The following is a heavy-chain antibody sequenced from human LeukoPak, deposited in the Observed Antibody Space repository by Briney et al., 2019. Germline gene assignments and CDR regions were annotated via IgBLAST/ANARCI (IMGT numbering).Heavy chain of an antibody. V-gene: IGHV3-23*01. CDR3: AKEEYYYGSGSYYRGSSYYFDY. D-gene: IGHD3-10*01. CDR1: GFTFSSYA. CDR2: ISGSSGST. J-gene: IGHJ4*02. Sequence: GGSLRLSCAASGFTFSSYAMSWVRQAPGKGLEWVSAISGSSGSTYYADSVKGRFTISRDNSKNTLYLQMNSLRAEDTAVYYCAKEEYYYGSGSYYRGSSYYFDYWGQGTLVTVSS.